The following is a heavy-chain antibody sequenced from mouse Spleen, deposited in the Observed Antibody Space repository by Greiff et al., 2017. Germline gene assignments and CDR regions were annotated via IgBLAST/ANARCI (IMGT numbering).Heavy chain of an antibody. CDR2: IDPSDSYT. J-gene: IGHJ2*01. V-gene: IGHV1-69*01. CDR3: ARSGLRFPFDY. D-gene: IGHD1-1*01. CDR1: GYTFTSYW. Sequence: VQLQQPGAELVMPGASVKLSCKASGYTFTSYWMHWVKQRPGQGLEWIGEIDPSDSYTNYNQKFKGKATLTVDKSSSTAYMQLSSLTSEDSAVYYCARSGLRFPFDYWGQGTTLTVSS.